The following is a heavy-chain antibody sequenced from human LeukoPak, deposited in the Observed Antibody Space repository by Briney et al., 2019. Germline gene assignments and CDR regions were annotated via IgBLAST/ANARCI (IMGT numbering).Heavy chain of an antibody. Sequence: GGSLRLSCAASGFTFSSYSMNWVRQAPGKGLEWVSSISSSSSYIYYADSVKGRFTISRDNAKNSLYLQMNSPRAEDTAVYYCARDNSITMVRGVIGYWGQGTLVTVSS. CDR1: GFTFSSYS. D-gene: IGHD3-10*01. CDR2: ISSSSSYI. CDR3: ARDNSITMVRGVIGY. J-gene: IGHJ4*02. V-gene: IGHV3-21*01.